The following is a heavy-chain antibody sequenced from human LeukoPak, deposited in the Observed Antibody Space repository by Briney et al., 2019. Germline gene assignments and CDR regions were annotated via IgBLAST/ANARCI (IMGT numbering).Heavy chain of an antibody. CDR2: INPNSGGT. CDR3: AKDRGRDGYNFFDY. V-gene: IGHV1-2*02. J-gene: IGHJ4*02. CDR1: GYTFTGYC. Sequence: GASVKVSCKASGYTFTGYCMHWMRQAPGQGLEWMGWINPNSGGTNYAQKFQGRVTMTRDTSISTAYMELSRLRSDDTAMYYCAKDRGRDGYNFFDYWGQGTLVTVSS. D-gene: IGHD5-24*01.